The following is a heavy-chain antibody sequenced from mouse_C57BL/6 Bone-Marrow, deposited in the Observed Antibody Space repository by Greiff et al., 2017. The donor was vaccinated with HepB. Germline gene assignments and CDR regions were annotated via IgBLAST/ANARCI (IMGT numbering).Heavy chain of an antibody. V-gene: IGHV5-4*01. CDR3: ARDYYGSSSSYYFDY. CDR2: ISDGGSYT. D-gene: IGHD1-1*01. J-gene: IGHJ2*01. CDR1: GFTFSSYA. Sequence: EVKLMESGGGLVKPGGSLKLSCAASGFTFSSYAMSWVRQTPEKRLEWVATISDGGSYTYYPDNVKGRFTISRDNAKNNLYLQMSHLKSEDTAMYYCARDYYGSSSSYYFDYWGQGTTLTVSS.